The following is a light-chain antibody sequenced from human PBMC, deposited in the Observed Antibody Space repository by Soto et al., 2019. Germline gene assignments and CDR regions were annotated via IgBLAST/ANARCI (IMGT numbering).Light chain of an antibody. V-gene: IGKV1-13*02. Sequence: AIQLTQSPSSLSASVGDRVTITCQASQGISSAVAWYQQKPGKPPKLLMYDASSLDSGVPSRFSGSGSGTEFSLTISSLQPEDFATYYCQQLNSYLITFGQGTRLEIK. CDR3: QQLNSYLIT. CDR2: DAS. J-gene: IGKJ5*01. CDR1: QGISSA.